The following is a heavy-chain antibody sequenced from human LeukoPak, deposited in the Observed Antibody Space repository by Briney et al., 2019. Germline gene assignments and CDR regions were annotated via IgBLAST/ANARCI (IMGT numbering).Heavy chain of an antibody. CDR2: FDPEDGET. J-gene: IGHJ4*02. D-gene: IGHD1-26*01. CDR1: GYTLTELS. CDR3: ATATYSGSYQYFDY. Sequence: ASVKVSCKVSGYTLTELSMHWERQAPGKGLEWMGGFDPEDGETIYAQKFQGRVTMTEDTSTDTAYMELSSLRSEDTAVYYRATATYSGSYQYFDYWGQGTLVTVSS. V-gene: IGHV1-24*01.